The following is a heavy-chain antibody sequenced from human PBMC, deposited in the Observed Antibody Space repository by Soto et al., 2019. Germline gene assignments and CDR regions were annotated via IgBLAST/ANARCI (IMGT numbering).Heavy chain of an antibody. J-gene: IGHJ6*03. CDR1: GFTFGDYA. Sequence: GGSLILSCTASGFTFGDYAMSWFRQAPGKGLEWVSAISTSSSNIYYADSVKGRFTISRDNAKNSLSLQMNSLRAADTAVYYCARETSTGNYYMDVWGKGTTVTVSS. CDR2: ISTSSSNI. V-gene: IGHV3-21*01. D-gene: IGHD2-2*01. CDR3: ARETSTGNYYMDV.